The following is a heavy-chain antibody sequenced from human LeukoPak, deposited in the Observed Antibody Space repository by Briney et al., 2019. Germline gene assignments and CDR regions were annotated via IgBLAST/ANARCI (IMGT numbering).Heavy chain of an antibody. CDR2: INSEGSST. CDR1: GFTFSSYW. D-gene: IGHD3-16*01. CDR3: ARRGPLLIWGPKNNWFDP. Sequence: GGSLRLSCAASGFTFSSYWMHWVRQAPGKGLGWVSRINSEGSSTSYADSVKGRFTISRDNAKNTLYLQMNSLRAEDTAVYYCARRGPLLIWGPKNNWFDPWGQGTLVTVSS. J-gene: IGHJ5*02. V-gene: IGHV3-74*01.